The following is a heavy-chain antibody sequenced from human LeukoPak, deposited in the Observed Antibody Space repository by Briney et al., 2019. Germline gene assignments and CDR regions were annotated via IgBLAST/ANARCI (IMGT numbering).Heavy chain of an antibody. V-gene: IGHV3-23*01. Sequence: GGSLRLSCVASGFTFSIYPITWVRQAPGKGLELVSAMSGSGDRSVYGDSVKGRFTISRDNSKNTLFLQMNGLKDEDTAIYYCGKEPWEGSGYIHFWGQGTLVTVSS. J-gene: IGHJ4*02. D-gene: IGHD3-3*01. CDR1: GFTFSIYP. CDR3: GKEPWEGSGYIHF. CDR2: MSGSGDRS.